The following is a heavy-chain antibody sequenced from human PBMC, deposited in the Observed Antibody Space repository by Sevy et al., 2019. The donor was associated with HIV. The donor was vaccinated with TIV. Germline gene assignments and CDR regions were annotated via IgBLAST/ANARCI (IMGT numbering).Heavy chain of an antibody. J-gene: IGHJ4*02. CDR3: AKKLGGGSGMAFLGDS. V-gene: IGHV3-23*01. Sequence: GGSLRLSCAASGFTFSNFAMGWVRQAPGKGLDWISVISGSGDYKYYVDSVKGRFTISRDNSKTTLSLQMNGLRAEDTAIFYCAKKLGGGSGMAFLGDSWGQGTLVTVSS. CDR2: ISGSGDYK. CDR1: GFTFSNFA. D-gene: IGHD5-18*01.